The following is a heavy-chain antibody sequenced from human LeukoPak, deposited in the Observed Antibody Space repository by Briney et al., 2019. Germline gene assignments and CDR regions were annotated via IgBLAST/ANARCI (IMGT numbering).Heavy chain of an antibody. D-gene: IGHD3-22*01. CDR3: AKGGYYYDSSGHDY. Sequence: GGTLRLSCAVSGFTLDDYAMHWVRHPPGKGLEWVSLISGDGDRTYYAEFVEGRFTISRDNSKNSLYLQMNRLRTEYTALYYCAKGGYYYDSSGHDYWGQGTLVTVSS. CDR2: ISGDGDRT. J-gene: IGHJ4*02. CDR1: GFTLDDYA. V-gene: IGHV3-43*02.